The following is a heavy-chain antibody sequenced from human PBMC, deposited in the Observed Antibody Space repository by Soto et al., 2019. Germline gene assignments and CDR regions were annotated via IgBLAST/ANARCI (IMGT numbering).Heavy chain of an antibody. CDR2: VSYDGSNK. D-gene: IGHD2-15*01. V-gene: IGHV3-30*04. J-gene: IGHJ4*02. CDR3: AKDRGRYCSGGRCYLFDS. Sequence: QVQLVESGGGVVQPGRSLTLSCAVSGVTFNTYAMHWVRQAPGKGLEWVAIVSYDGSNKYYADSVKGRFSISRDNSKSTXHLQMNSVRAEDTAVYYCAKDRGRYCSGGRCYLFDSWGQGTLVTVSS. CDR1: GVTFNTYA.